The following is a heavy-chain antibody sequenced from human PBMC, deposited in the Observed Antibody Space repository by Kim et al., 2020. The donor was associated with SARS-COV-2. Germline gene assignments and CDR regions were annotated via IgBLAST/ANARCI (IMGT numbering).Heavy chain of an antibody. CDR3: ARVMRITIFGVVIGPRGGMDV. J-gene: IGHJ6*02. Sequence: GGSLRLSCAASGFTFSDYYMSWIRQAPGKGLEWVSYISSSGSTIYYADSVKGRFTISRDNAKNSLYLQMNSLRAEDTAVYYCARVMRITIFGVVIGPRGGMDVWGQGTTVTVSS. CDR1: GFTFSDYY. CDR2: ISSSGSTI. D-gene: IGHD3-3*01. V-gene: IGHV3-11*01.